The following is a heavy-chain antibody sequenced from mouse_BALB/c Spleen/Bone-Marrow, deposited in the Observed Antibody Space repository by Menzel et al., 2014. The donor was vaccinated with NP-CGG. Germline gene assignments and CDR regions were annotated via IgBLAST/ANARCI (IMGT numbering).Heavy chain of an antibody. Sequence: QVQLQQSGPGLVAPSQSLSITCTVSGFSLTSYDISWIRQPPGKGLEWLGVIWTGGGTNYYSAFMSSMSISKDNSKSQVFLKMNSLQTDDTAIYYCVRAMITACYFDYWGQGTTLTVSS. CDR2: IWTGGGT. D-gene: IGHD2-4*01. CDR1: GFSLTSYD. CDR3: VRAMITACYFDY. J-gene: IGHJ2*01. V-gene: IGHV2-9-2*01.